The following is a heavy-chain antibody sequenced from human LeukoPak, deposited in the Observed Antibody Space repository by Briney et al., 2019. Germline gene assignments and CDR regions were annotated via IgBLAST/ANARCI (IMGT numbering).Heavy chain of an antibody. V-gene: IGHV3-73*01. Sequence: GGSLKLSCAASGFTFSGSAMHWVRQASGKGLEWVGRIRSKANSYAAAYAASVKGRFTISRDDSKNTAYLQMNSLKTEDTAVYYCTRHEITMVRGVIITLDYWGQGTLVTVSS. CDR2: IRSKANSYAA. CDR3: TRHEITMVRGVIITLDY. J-gene: IGHJ4*02. CDR1: GFTFSGSA. D-gene: IGHD3-10*01.